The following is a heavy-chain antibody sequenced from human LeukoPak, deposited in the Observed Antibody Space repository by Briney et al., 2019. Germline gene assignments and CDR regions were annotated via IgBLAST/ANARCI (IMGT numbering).Heavy chain of an antibody. V-gene: IGHV3-23*01. CDR2: ISGSGGST. J-gene: IGHJ4*02. Sequence: GGSLRLSCAASGFTFSSYAMSWVRQAPGKGLEWVSSISGSGGSTYYADSVKGRFTISRDNSKNTLYLQMNSLRGEDTVVYYCAKDREGTIADYFDYWGQGTLVTVSS. CDR1: GFTFSSYA. CDR3: AKDREGTIADYFDY. D-gene: IGHD1-7*01.